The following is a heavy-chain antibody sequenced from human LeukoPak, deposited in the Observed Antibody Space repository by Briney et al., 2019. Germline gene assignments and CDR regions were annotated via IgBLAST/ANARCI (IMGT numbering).Heavy chain of an antibody. V-gene: IGHV3-13*01. J-gene: IGHJ2*01. CDR3: ARDRFRGFNWYFDL. CDR1: GFTFSSYD. CDR2: IGTAGDT. Sequence: GGSLRLSCAASGFTFSSYDMHWVRQATGKGLEWVSAIGTAGDTYYPGSVKGRFTISRENAKNSLYLQMNSLRAGDTAVYYCARDRFRGFNWYFDLWGRGTLVTVSS. D-gene: IGHD2-21*01.